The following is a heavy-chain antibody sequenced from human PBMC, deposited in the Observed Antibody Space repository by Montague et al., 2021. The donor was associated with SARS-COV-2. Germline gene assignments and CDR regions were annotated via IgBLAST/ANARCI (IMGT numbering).Heavy chain of an antibody. Sequence: SETLSLTCTVSGGSISSSGYYWGWIRQPPGKGLEWIGSIYYSGNTYYSPSLQSRVTISVDTSKNQFSLRLNSMTAADTAVYYCARLPPYRFNRHGHYYNAVDLWGQGTMVTVSS. CDR2: IYYSGNT. V-gene: IGHV4-39*01. CDR1: GGSISSSGYY. CDR3: ARLPPYRFNRHGHYYNAVDL. J-gene: IGHJ3*01. D-gene: IGHD3-22*01.